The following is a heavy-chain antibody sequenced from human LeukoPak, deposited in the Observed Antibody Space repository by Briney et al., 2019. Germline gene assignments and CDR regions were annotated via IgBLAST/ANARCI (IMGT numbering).Heavy chain of an antibody. CDR1: GFTFSSYS. J-gene: IGHJ4*02. D-gene: IGHD5-12*01. CDR2: ISSSSSTI. V-gene: IGHV3-48*04. CDR3: ARRQSGYDYD. Sequence: GGSLRLSCAASGFTFSSYSMNWVRQAPGKGLEWVSYISSSSSTIYYADSVKGRFTISRDNAKNSLYLQINSLRAEDTAVYYCARRQSGYDYDWGQGTLVTVSS.